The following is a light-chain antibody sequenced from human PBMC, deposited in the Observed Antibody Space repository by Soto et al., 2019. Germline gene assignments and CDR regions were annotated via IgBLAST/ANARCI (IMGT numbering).Light chain of an antibody. CDR3: QSYDSSLSGSV. J-gene: IGLJ3*02. Sequence: QSVLTQPPSVSGAPGQRVTISCTGSSSNIGAGYDVHWYQQLPGTAPKLLIYGNSNRPTGVPDRITGSKSGTSASLAITGIQAEDEADYYCQSYDSSLSGSVFGGRTKLTVL. CDR2: GNS. V-gene: IGLV1-40*01. CDR1: SSNIGAGYD.